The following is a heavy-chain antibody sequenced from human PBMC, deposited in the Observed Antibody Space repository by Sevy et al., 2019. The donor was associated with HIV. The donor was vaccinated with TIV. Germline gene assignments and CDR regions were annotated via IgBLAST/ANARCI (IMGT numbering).Heavy chain of an antibody. CDR2: INGDNGNT. J-gene: IGHJ6*02. V-gene: IGHV1-3*01. D-gene: IGHD3-10*01. Sequence: ASVKVSCKASGYTFSDYAIHWTRQAPGQRLEWMGWINGDNGNTKYSQRFQDRVNFTRDTSANTAYMDLTSLTYEDTATYYCARGPAWFGPYGLDVWGLGTTVTVSS. CDR3: ARGPAWFGPYGLDV. CDR1: GYTFSDYA.